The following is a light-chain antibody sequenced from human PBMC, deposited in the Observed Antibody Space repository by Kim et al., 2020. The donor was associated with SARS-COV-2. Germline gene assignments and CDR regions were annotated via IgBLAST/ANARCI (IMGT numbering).Light chain of an antibody. V-gene: IGLV2-11*01. CDR1: RSDVGGYNH. CDR3: CSYAGSSWV. J-gene: IGLJ3*02. CDR2: DVS. Sequence: PGESVTIPCTGSRSDVGGYNHVPWYQQPPGKAPKLMIYDVSKRPSGVPDRFSRSKSGNTASLTISGLQAEDEADYYCCSYAGSSWVFGGGTQLTVL.